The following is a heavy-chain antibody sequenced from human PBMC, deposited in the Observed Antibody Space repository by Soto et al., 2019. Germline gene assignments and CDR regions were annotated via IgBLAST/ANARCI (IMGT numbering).Heavy chain of an antibody. CDR2: ISAYNGNT. CDR1: GYTFTSYG. CDR3: ARDRGYYYGSGSYSRFDP. D-gene: IGHD3-10*01. V-gene: IGHV1-18*04. J-gene: IGHJ5*02. Sequence: QVQLVQSGAEVKKPGASVKVSCKASGYTFTSYGISWVRQAPGQGLEWMGWISAYNGNTNYAQKLQGRVTMTTDTSTSTASMERRSLRSDDTAVYYCARDRGYYYGSGSYSRFDPWGQGNLVTVSS.